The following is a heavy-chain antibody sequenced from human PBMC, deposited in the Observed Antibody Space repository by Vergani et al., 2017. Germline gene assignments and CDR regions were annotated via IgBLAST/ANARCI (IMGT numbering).Heavy chain of an antibody. CDR3: FFGSFSAAGYSQSPNYFDY. J-gene: IGHJ4*02. CDR1: GFTFSGSA. Sequence: EVQLVESGGGLVQPGGSLKLSCAASGFTFSGSAMHWVRQASGKGLEWVGRIRSKANSYATAYAGSVKGRFTISRDDSKNTAYLQMNSLKTDDTAVYYCFFGSFSAAGYSQSPNYFDYWGQGTLVTVSS. CDR2: IRSKANSYAT. V-gene: IGHV3-73*01. D-gene: IGHD6-13*01.